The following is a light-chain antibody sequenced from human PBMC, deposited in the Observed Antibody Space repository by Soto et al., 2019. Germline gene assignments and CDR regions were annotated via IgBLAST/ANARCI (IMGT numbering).Light chain of an antibody. J-gene: IGKJ1*01. CDR2: AAS. V-gene: IGKV1-39*02. CDR1: QNIGSY. CDR3: LLDFRYFWA. Sequence: DIQMTQSPSSLSASVRDTVTITCRASQNIGSYLNWYQQKPGKAPTLLIYAASTLQSGVPSRFSGSGSGTDFNLTISSLQPEDFATYYCLLDFRYFWAFGQGTKVEIK.